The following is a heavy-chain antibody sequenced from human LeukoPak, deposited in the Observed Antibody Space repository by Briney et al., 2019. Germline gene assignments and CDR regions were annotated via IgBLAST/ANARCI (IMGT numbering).Heavy chain of an antibody. CDR3: ARDRTTVTTVAYYYMDV. Sequence: PSETLSLTCTVSGGSISSYYWSWIRQPAGKGLEWIGRIYTSGSTNYNPSLKSRVTMSVDTSKNQFSLKLSSVTAADTAVYYCARDRTTVTTVAYYYMDVWGKGTTVTVSS. J-gene: IGHJ6*03. D-gene: IGHD4-11*01. CDR2: IYTSGST. CDR1: GGSISSYY. V-gene: IGHV4-4*07.